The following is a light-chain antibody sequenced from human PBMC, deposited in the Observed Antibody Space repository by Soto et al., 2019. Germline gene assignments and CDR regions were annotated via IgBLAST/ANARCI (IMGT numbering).Light chain of an antibody. CDR2: AAS. V-gene: IGKV1-39*01. J-gene: IGKJ4*01. CDR3: QKRSNWQGAT. CDR1: QSISSY. Sequence: DIQMTQSPSSLSASVGDRVTITCRASQSISSYLNWYQQKPGKAPKLLIYAASSLQSGVPSRFSGSGSGTDFTLTISRLEPEDFAVYYCQKRSNWQGATVGGGTKVDIK.